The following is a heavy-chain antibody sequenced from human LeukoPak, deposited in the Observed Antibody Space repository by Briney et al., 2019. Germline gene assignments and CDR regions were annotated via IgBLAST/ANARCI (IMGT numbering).Heavy chain of an antibody. J-gene: IGHJ4*02. CDR2: IRGSGYDT. CDR3: AKDGHSLRFLECGVDY. CDR1: GFTFSTYG. D-gene: IGHD3-3*01. Sequence: GGSLRPSCAASGFTFSTYGMTWVRQAPGKGLEWVSGIRGSGYDTYYADSVMGRFTISRDNSKNTLYLQMNSLRAEDTAVYYCAKDGHSLRFLECGVDYWGQGTLVTVSS. V-gene: IGHV3-23*01.